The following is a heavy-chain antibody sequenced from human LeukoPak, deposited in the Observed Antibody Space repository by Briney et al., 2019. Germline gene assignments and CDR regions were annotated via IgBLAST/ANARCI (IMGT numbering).Heavy chain of an antibody. J-gene: IGHJ5*02. Sequence: GGSLRLSCAASGFTFSSYWMSWVRQAPGKGLEWVANIKQDGSEKYYVDSVKGRFTISRDNAKNSLYLQMNSLRVEDTAVYYCAKGDYYDVLTGRQNWFGPWGQGTLVTVSS. CDR3: AKGDYYDVLTGRQNWFGP. CDR1: GFTFSSYW. CDR2: IKQDGSEK. D-gene: IGHD3-9*01. V-gene: IGHV3-7*04.